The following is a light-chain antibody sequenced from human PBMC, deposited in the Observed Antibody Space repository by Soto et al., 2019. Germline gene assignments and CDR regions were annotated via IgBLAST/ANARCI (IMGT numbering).Light chain of an antibody. Sequence: QSALTQPASVSGSPGQSITISCTGTSSDVGSYNLVSWYQQHPGKAPKLMIYEGSQRPSGVSNRFSGSKSGNTASLTISGLQAEDEADYYCCSYAGSSYVFGTGTQLTVL. CDR1: SSDVGSYNL. CDR2: EGS. V-gene: IGLV2-23*01. J-gene: IGLJ1*01. CDR3: CSYAGSSYV.